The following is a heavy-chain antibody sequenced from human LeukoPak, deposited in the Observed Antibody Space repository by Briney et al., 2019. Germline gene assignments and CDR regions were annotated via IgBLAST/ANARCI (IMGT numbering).Heavy chain of an antibody. Sequence: ASVKVSCKASGYTFTGDYVHWVRQAPGQGLEWMGWLNPNSGGTDYAQKFQGRVTLTSDTSISTVYMELSRLRSNDTAVYYCAPHTTMPLWGQGTLVTVSS. CDR2: LNPNSGGT. CDR1: GYTFTGDY. V-gene: IGHV1-2*02. D-gene: IGHD5-18*01. J-gene: IGHJ4*02. CDR3: APHTTMPL.